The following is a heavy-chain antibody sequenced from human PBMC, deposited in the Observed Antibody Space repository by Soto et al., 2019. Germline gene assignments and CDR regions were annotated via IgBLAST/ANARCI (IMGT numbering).Heavy chain of an antibody. D-gene: IGHD3-9*01. V-gene: IGHV3-23*01. Sequence: PGGSLRLSCEVSGFIFGNHWMHWVRQAPGKGLVWVSAISGSGGSTYYADSVKGRFTISRDNSKNTLYLQMNGLRAEDTAVYYCAKDGYDILTGYYNYWGQGTLVTVSS. J-gene: IGHJ4*02. CDR1: GFIFGNHW. CDR3: AKDGYDILTGYYNY. CDR2: ISGSGGST.